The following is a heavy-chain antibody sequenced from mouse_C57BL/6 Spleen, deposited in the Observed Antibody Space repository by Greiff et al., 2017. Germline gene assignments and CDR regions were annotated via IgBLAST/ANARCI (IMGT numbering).Heavy chain of an antibody. CDR2: FYPGSGSI. Sequence: VQLQQSGAELVKPGASVKLSCKASGSTFTEYTIHWVKQRSGQGLEWIGWFYPGSGSIKYNEKFKDKATLTAAKSSSTVYMELSRLKSEDSAVYFCARHEAADYYGSSYGWYFDVWGTGTTVTVSS. V-gene: IGHV1-62-2*01. CDR3: ARHEAADYYGSSYGWYFDV. J-gene: IGHJ1*03. CDR1: GSTFTEYT. D-gene: IGHD1-1*01.